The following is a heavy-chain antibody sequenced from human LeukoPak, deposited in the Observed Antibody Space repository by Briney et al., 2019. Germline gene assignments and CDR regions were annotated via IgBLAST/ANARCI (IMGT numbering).Heavy chain of an antibody. D-gene: IGHD5-18*01. Sequence: SETLSLTCTVSGGSISSYYWSWIRPPPGKGLEWIGYIYYSGSTNYNPSLKSRVTISVDTSKNQFSLKLSSVTAADTAVYYCARFRGYSYGDFDYWGQGTLVTVSS. CDR3: ARFRGYSYGDFDY. V-gene: IGHV4-59*01. CDR2: IYYSGST. J-gene: IGHJ4*02. CDR1: GGSISSYY.